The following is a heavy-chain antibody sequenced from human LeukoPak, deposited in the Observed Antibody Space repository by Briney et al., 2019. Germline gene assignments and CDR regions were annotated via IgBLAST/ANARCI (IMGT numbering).Heavy chain of an antibody. CDR3: ARDLDNSGWYVFDN. Sequence: SETLSLTCTVSGGTISRYYWSWIRQPPGKGLEWIGYIHYSGSTNSNPSLKSRVTISVDTSKNQFSLKLRSVTAADTAVYYCARDLDNSGWYVFDNWGQGNLVTVSS. J-gene: IGHJ4*02. D-gene: IGHD6-19*01. CDR2: IHYSGST. CDR1: GGTISRYY. V-gene: IGHV4-59*01.